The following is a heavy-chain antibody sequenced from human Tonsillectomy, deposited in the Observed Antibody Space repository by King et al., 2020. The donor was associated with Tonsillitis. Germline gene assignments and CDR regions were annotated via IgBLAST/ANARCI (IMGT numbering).Heavy chain of an antibody. J-gene: IGHJ4*02. CDR2: IYWDADK. D-gene: IGHD4-23*01. CDR1: GFSLSSSGVG. CDR3: AHTTHYGGDSWYFDY. V-gene: IGHV2-5*02. Sequence: TLKESGPTLVKPTQTLTLTCTFSGFSLSSSGVGVGWIRQPPGKALEWLALIYWDADKWYSPSLKIRLTITKDTSKNQVVLTMTNVAPVDTATYYCAHTTHYGGDSWYFDYWGQGNLVTVSS.